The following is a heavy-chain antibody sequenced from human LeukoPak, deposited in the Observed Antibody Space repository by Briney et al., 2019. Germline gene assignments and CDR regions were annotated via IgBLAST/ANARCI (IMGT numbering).Heavy chain of an antibody. V-gene: IGHV4-34*01. D-gene: IGHD5-24*01. J-gene: IGHJ2*01. Sequence: SETLSLTCAVYGGSFSGYYWSWIRQPPGKGLEWIGEINHSGSTNYNPSLKSRVTISVDTSKNQFSLKLSSVTAADTAVYYCARDLGMATSFSFWYFDLWGRGTLVTVSS. CDR3: ARDLGMATSFSFWYFDL. CDR2: INHSGST. CDR1: GGSFSGYY.